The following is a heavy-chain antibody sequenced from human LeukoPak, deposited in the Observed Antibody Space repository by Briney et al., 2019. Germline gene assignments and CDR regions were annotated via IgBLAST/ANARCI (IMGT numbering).Heavy chain of an antibody. CDR2: INHSGST. D-gene: IGHD4-17*01. J-gene: IGHJ6*03. CDR1: GGSFSGYY. Sequence: SETLSLTCAVYGGSFSGYYWSWIRQPPGKGLEWIGEINHSGSTNYNPSLKSRVTISVDTSKNQFSLKLSSVTAADTAVYYCARHYGDYDNYYYYMDVWGKGTTVTISS. CDR3: ARHYGDYDNYYYYMDV. V-gene: IGHV4-34*01.